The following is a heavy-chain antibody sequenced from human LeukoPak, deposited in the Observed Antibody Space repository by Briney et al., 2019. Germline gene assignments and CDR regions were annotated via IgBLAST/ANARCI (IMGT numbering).Heavy chain of an antibody. CDR1: GGTFSSYA. CDR2: IIPIFGTA. CDR3: ARESLRQGQWLVQYY. D-gene: IGHD6-19*01. J-gene: IGHJ4*02. V-gene: IGHV1-69*05. Sequence: SVKVSCKASGGTFSSYAISWVRQARGQGLEWMGRIIPIFGTANYAQKFQGRVTITTDESTSTAYMELSSLRSEDTAVYYCARESLRQGQWLVQYYWGQGTLVTVSS.